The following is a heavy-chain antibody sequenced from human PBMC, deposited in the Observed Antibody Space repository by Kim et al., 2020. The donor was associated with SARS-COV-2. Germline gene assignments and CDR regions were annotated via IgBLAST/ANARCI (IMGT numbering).Heavy chain of an antibody. D-gene: IGHD1-26*01. V-gene: IGHV1-58*01. CDR3: AARIVGADDVFDI. J-gene: IGHJ3*02. CDR1: GFTFTTSA. CDR2: IVVGSGNT. Sequence: SVKVSCKPSGFTFTTSAVQWVRQARGQRLEWIAWIVVGSGNTNYAQKFQERVTITREMSTSTAYMELSSLRSEDTVVYYCAARIVGADDVFDIWGQGTMVTVSS.